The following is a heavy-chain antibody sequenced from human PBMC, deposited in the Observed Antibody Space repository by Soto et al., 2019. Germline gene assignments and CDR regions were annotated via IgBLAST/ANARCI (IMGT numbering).Heavy chain of an antibody. D-gene: IGHD1-26*01. Sequence: EVQLLESGGGLVQPGGSLRLSCAASGFTFSSYAMSWVRQAPGKGLEWVSAISGSGGSTYYADSVKGRFTISRDNSKNTMYLQMNSLRAEDTAVYYCEKDLWEDPDHLTDYYYGMDVWGQGTTVTVSS. CDR3: EKDLWEDPDHLTDYYYGMDV. V-gene: IGHV3-23*01. J-gene: IGHJ6*02. CDR1: GFTFSSYA. CDR2: ISGSGGST.